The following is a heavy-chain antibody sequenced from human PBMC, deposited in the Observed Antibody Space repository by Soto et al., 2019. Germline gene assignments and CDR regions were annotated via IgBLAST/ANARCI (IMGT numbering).Heavy chain of an antibody. D-gene: IGHD5-12*01. J-gene: IGHJ5*02. CDR1: GGSISSGGYY. Sequence: SETLSLTCTVSGGSISSGGYYWSWIRQHPGKGLEWIGYIYYSGSTYYNPSLKSRVTISVDTSKNQFSLKLSSVTAADTAVYYCASHIVATRLPRVTPDGFDPWGQGTLVTVSS. V-gene: IGHV4-31*03. CDR2: IYYSGST. CDR3: ASHIVATRLPRVTPDGFDP.